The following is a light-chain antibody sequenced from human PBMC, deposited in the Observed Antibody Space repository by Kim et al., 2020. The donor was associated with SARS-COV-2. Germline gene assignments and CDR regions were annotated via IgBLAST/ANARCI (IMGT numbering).Light chain of an antibody. Sequence: LSPGERAAVSCRASQSISSSSLAWYQQKPGQAPRLLTYGAFSRAPGTPDRFSVSGSGTDFSLTISRLEPEDFAVYFCQHHGSSPYTFGQGTKLEI. CDR2: GAF. CDR1: QSISSSS. V-gene: IGKV3-20*01. CDR3: QHHGSSPYT. J-gene: IGKJ2*01.